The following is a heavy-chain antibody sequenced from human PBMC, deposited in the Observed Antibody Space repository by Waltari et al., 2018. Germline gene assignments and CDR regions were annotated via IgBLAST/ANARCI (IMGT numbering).Heavy chain of an antibody. CDR1: GVTVSNNY. CDR3: ARNQVETALGY. V-gene: IGHV3-53*01. D-gene: IGHD2-21*02. CDR2: IYSGGTT. Sequence: EVQLVESGGGLIQPGGSLSLPCVASGVTVSNNYMTWLRQAPGKGLELVSLIYSGGTTYYADSVRGRFTISRDGSKNTVYLQMNSLRAEDTAVYFCARNQVETALGYWGQGTLVTVSS. J-gene: IGHJ4*02.